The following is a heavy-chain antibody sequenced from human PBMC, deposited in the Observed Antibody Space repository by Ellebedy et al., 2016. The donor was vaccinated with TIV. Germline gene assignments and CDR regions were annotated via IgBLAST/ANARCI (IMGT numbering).Heavy chain of an antibody. D-gene: IGHD6-19*01. CDR3: ARGGDIEASESGCLDY. V-gene: IGHV4-34*01. J-gene: IGHJ4*02. CDR1: GGSFSGYY. CDR2: IYHSGST. Sequence: SETLSLXXAVYGGSFSGYYWSWIRQPPGKGLEWIGYIYHSGSTYYNPSLKSRVTISVDRSKNQFSLKLSSVTAADTAVYYCARGGDIEASESGCLDYWGQGTLVTVSS.